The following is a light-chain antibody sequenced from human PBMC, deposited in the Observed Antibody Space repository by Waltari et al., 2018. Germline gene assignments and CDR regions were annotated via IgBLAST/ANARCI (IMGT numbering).Light chain of an antibody. V-gene: IGKV4-1*01. J-gene: IGKJ2*01. CDR1: QSVLYSSNNQNY. CDR2: GAS. Sequence: DIVMTQSPDSLAVSLGERATINCKSSQSVLYSSNNQNYLAWYQQKPAQPPKLLIYGASTRESGVPDRFSGSGSETDFTLTISSLQAEDVAVYYCQQYYSTPGTFGQGTKLEIK. CDR3: QQYYSTPGT.